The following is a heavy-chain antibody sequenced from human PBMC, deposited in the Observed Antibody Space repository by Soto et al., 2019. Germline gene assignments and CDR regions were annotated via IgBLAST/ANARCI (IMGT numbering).Heavy chain of an antibody. V-gene: IGHV3-9*01. CDR1: GFTFDDYA. D-gene: IGHD4-17*01. CDR3: AKAPGYGDYPLLAFDI. CDR2: ISWNSGSI. Sequence: ESGGGLVQPGRSLRLSCAASGFTFDDYAMHWVRQAPGKGLEWVSGISWNSGSIGYADSVKGRFTISRDNAKNSLYLQMNSLRAEDTALYYCAKAPGYGDYPLLAFDIWGQGTMVTVSS. J-gene: IGHJ3*02.